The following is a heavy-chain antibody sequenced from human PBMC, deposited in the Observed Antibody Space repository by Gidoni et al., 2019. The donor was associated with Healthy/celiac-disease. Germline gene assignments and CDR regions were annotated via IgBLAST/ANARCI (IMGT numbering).Heavy chain of an antibody. J-gene: IGHJ5*02. Sequence: QVQLVQSGAAVKKPGASVTVSCKASGYTFTSYDRNWERQATGKGLEWMGWMNPNSGNTGYAQKFQGRVTMTRNTTISTAYMELSSLRSEDTAVYYCARAQEGFDPWGQGTLVTVSS. CDR1: GYTFTSYD. CDR2: MNPNSGNT. CDR3: ARAQEGFDP. V-gene: IGHV1-8*01.